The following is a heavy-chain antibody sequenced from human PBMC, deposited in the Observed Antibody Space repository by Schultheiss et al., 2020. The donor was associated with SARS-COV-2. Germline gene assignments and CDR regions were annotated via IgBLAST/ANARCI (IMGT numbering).Heavy chain of an antibody. CDR2: IYYSGST. D-gene: IGHD6-13*01. CDR1: GGSISSSSYY. Sequence: SETLSLTCTVSGGSISSSSYYWGWIRQPPGKGLEWIGYIYYSGSTNYNPSLKSRVTISVDTSKNQFSLKLSSVTAADTAVYYCARDRSSVFEAAAGTPYYYYYYGMDVWGQGTTVTVSS. V-gene: IGHV4-61*01. J-gene: IGHJ6*02. CDR3: ARDRSSVFEAAAGTPYYYYYYGMDV.